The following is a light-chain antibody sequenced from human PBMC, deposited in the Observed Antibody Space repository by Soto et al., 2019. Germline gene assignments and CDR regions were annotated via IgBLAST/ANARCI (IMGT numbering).Light chain of an antibody. CDR1: QSISSW. Sequence: DIQMTQSPSTLSASVGDRVTITCRASQSISSWLAWYQQKPGRLPRLLIYRASTLESGVPSRFSGSGSGTEFTLTISSLQPDDFATYYCHQYDTYLWTFGQGTKVEIK. CDR2: RAS. V-gene: IGKV1-5*03. CDR3: HQYDTYLWT. J-gene: IGKJ1*01.